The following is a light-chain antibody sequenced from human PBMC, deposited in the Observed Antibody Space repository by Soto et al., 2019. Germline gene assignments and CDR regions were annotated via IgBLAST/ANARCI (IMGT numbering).Light chain of an antibody. V-gene: IGKV3D-20*02. CDR1: QTVRNNY. CDR2: DAS. J-gene: IGKJ1*01. CDR3: HQHCVCYGA. Sequence: EFLLTQSPSTLSSSPGERATLSCRASQTVRNNYLAWYQQKPGQAPRLLIYDASSRATGIPDRFSGGGSGTEFILTIIELEQEDSVIYHCHQHCVCYGAFGQGTKVDIK.